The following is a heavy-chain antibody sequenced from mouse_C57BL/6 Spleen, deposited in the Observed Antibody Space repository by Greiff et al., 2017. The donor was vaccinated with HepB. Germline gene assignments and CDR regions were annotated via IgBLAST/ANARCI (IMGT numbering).Heavy chain of an antibody. CDR2: INPSSGYT. CDR1: GYTFTSYT. CDR3: AREELLSFDY. V-gene: IGHV1-4*01. Sequence: QVQLKQSGAELARPGASVKMSCKASGYTFTSYTMHWVKQRPGQGLEWIGYINPSSGYTKYNQKFKDKATLTADKSSSTAYMQLSSLTSEDSAVYYCAREELLSFDYWGQGTTLTVSS. J-gene: IGHJ2*01. D-gene: IGHD2-1*01.